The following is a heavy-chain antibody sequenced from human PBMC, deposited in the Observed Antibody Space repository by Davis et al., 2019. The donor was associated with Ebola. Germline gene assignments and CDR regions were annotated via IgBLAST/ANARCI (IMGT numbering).Heavy chain of an antibody. CDR1: GYTFTTNP. Sequence: SVKVSCKASGYTFTTNPIHWVRQAPGQGLEWMGGIIPIFGTANYAQKFQGRVTITADESTSTAYMELSSLRSEDTAVYYCARLESLQRDAFDIWGQGTMVTVSS. J-gene: IGHJ3*02. CDR2: IIPIFGTA. V-gene: IGHV1-69*13. CDR3: ARLESLQRDAFDI.